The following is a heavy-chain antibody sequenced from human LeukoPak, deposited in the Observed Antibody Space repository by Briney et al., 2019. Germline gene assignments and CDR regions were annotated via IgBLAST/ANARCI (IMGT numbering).Heavy chain of an antibody. Sequence: SQTLSLTCAISGDSVSSNSAAWNWIRQSPSRGLEWLGRTYYRSKWYNDYAVSVKSRITINPDTSKNQFSLQLNSVTPEDTAVYYCAREVHRYYGSGSYYNPLGYWGQGTLVTVSS. D-gene: IGHD3-10*01. V-gene: IGHV6-1*01. J-gene: IGHJ4*02. CDR3: AREVHRYYGSGSYYNPLGY. CDR1: GDSVSSNSAA. CDR2: TYYRSKWYN.